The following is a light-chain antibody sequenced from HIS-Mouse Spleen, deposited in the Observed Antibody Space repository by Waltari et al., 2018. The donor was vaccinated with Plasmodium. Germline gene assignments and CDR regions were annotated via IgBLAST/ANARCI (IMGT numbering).Light chain of an antibody. CDR2: EDS. J-gene: IGLJ3*02. CDR1: ALPTQY. V-gene: IGLV3-10*01. CDR3: YSTDSSGNHRV. Sequence: SYELPQPPSVSLSPGQTARITCSGDALPTQYAYWYQQKSGQAPLLVIYEDSKRPSGIPERFSGSSSGTMATLTISGAQVEDEADYYCYSTDSSGNHRVFGGGTKLTVL.